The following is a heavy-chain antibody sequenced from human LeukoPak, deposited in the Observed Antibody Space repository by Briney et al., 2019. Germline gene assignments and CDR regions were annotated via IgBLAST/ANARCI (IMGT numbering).Heavy chain of an antibody. Sequence: SETLSLTCAVSGGSISSSNWWSWVRQPPGKGLEWIGEIYYSGSTYYNPSLKSRVTISVDTSKNQFSLKLSSVTAADTAVYYCVSGTYQLLSAWFDPWGQGTLVTVSS. D-gene: IGHD2-2*01. J-gene: IGHJ5*02. CDR2: IYYSGST. V-gene: IGHV4-4*02. CDR1: GGSISSSNW. CDR3: VSGTYQLLSAWFDP.